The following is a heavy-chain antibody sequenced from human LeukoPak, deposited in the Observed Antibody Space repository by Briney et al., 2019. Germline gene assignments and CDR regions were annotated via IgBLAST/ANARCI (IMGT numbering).Heavy chain of an antibody. Sequence: PSETLSLTCAVYGGSFSGYYWSWIRQPPGKGLEWIGEINHSGSTNYNPSLKSRLTMSADTSKNQFSLKLSSVTAADTAIYYCARGSAGFDSWGQGTLFTVSS. V-gene: IGHV4-34*01. CDR1: GGSFSGYY. J-gene: IGHJ5*01. CDR3: ARGSAGFDS. CDR2: INHSGST.